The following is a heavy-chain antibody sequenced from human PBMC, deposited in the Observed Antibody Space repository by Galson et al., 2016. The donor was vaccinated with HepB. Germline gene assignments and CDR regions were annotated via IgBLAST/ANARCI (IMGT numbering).Heavy chain of an antibody. CDR3: TRDIAAFGGVME. CDR2: IKEDGSEK. Sequence: SLRLSCAGSGFTLSRYWMSWVRQAPGKGLEWVANIKEDGSEKKYVDSVKGRFTISRDNAKNSVYLQMNSLRAEDTAVYYCTRDIAAFGGVMEWGQGTLVTSPQ. J-gene: IGHJ4*02. V-gene: IGHV3-7*04. CDR1: GFTLSRYW. D-gene: IGHD3-16*01.